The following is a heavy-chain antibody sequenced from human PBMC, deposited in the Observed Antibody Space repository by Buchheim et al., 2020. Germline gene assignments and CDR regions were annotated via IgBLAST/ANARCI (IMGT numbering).Heavy chain of an antibody. CDR3: ARESHPFYSTIFGVGTYYYYGMDV. J-gene: IGHJ6*02. D-gene: IGHD3-3*01. CDR1: GFTFSSYS. CDR2: ISSSSSTI. V-gene: IGHV3-48*02. Sequence: EVQLVESGGGLVQPGGSLRLSCAASGFTFSSYSMNWVRQAPGKGLEWVSYISSSSSTIYYADSVKGRFTISRDNAKNSLYLQMNSLRDEDTAVYYCARESHPFYSTIFGVGTYYYYGMDVWGQGTT.